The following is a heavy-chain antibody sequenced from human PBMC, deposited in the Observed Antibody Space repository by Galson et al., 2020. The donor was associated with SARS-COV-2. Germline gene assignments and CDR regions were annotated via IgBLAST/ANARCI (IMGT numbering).Heavy chain of an antibody. D-gene: IGHD2-8*01. J-gene: IGHJ6*03. Sequence: SETLSLTCAVYGGSFSDYSWTWVRQPPGKGLEWIGEISHSGSTNYSPSLKSRVFMSVDTSKNQFSLKLRSVTAADTAVYYCARGGSRPIMVFDYYYFYMDVWGKGTVTVSS. CDR1: GGSFSDYS. CDR3: ARGGSRPIMVFDYYYFYMDV. CDR2: ISHSGST. V-gene: IGHV4-34*01.